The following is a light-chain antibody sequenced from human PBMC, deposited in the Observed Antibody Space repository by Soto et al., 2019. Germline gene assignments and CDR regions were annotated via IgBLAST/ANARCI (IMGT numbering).Light chain of an antibody. CDR3: QQFGSSPGFT. V-gene: IGKV3-20*01. CDR1: QSINSRY. Sequence: EIVLTQSPGTLSLSPGERATLSCRARQSINSRYLAWYQQKPGQAPRLLIYGASSRATGIPDRFSGSGSGTDFSLTISRLEPADFAVYYCQQFGSSPGFTFGPGTKVDI. CDR2: GAS. J-gene: IGKJ3*01.